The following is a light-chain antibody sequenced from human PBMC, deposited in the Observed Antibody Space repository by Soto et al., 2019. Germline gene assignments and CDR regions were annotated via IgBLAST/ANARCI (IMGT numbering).Light chain of an antibody. Sequence: EIVMTQSPATLSVSPGERATLSCRASQSVSSNLAWYQQKPGQAPRLLIYGSSTRATGIPATFSGSGSGTEFTLTISSLQSEDFAVYYCQQYNNCPLTFGGETPVEIK. J-gene: IGKJ4*01. CDR1: QSVSSN. CDR2: GSS. CDR3: QQYNNCPLT. V-gene: IGKV3-15*01.